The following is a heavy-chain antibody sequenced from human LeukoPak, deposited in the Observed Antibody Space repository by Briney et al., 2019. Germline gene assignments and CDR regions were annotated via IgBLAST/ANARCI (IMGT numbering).Heavy chain of an antibody. CDR2: ISAYNGNT. D-gene: IGHD2-2*01. Sequence: GASVKVSCKASGYTFTSYGISWVRQAPGQGLEWMGWISAYNGNTNYAQKLQGRVTMTTDTSTSTAYMELRSLRSDDTAVYYCARVPGSNIVVVPAAQYYFDYWGQGTLVTVSS. CDR3: ARVPGSNIVVVPAAQYYFDY. J-gene: IGHJ4*02. CDR1: GYTFTSYG. V-gene: IGHV1-18*01.